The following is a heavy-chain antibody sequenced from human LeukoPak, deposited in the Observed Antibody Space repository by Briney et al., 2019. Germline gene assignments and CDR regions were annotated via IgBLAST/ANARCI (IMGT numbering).Heavy chain of an antibody. CDR1: GFTFSSYA. CDR2: ISGSGGST. V-gene: IGHV3-23*01. J-gene: IGHJ4*02. D-gene: IGHD6-19*01. Sequence: LAGGSLRLSCAASGFTFSSYAMSWVRQAPGKGLEWVSAISGSGGSTYYADSVKSRFTISRDNSKNTLYLQMNSLRAEDTAVYYCAKSEGYSSGWYSYYFDYWGQGTLVTVSS. CDR3: AKSEGYSSGWYSYYFDY.